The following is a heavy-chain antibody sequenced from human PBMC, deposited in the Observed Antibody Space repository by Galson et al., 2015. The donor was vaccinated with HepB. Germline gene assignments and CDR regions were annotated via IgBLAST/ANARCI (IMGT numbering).Heavy chain of an antibody. Sequence: SLRLSCAASGFTVSSNYMSWVRQAPGKGLEWVSVIYSGGSTYYADSVKGRFTISRDNSKNTLYLQMNSPRAEDTAVYYCATHYYDSSGYPSPYAEYFQHWGQGTLVTVSS. J-gene: IGHJ1*01. V-gene: IGHV3-66*04. CDR2: IYSGGST. CDR1: GFTVSSNY. CDR3: ATHYYDSSGYPSPYAEYFQH. D-gene: IGHD3-22*01.